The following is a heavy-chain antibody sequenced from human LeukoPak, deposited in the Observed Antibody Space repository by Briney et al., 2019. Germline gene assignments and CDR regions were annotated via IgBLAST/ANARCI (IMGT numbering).Heavy chain of an antibody. D-gene: IGHD3-10*01. CDR1: GFTFSSYA. V-gene: IGHV3-23*01. J-gene: IGHJ6*02. Sequence: GGSLRLSCAASGFTFSSYAMSWVRQAPGKGLEWVSAISGSGGSTYYADSVKGRFTISRDNSKNTLYLQMNSLRAEDTAVYYCAKDRYYYGSGSYYNPHYYYGMDVWGQGTTVTVSS. CDR2: ISGSGGST. CDR3: AKDRYYYGSGSYYNPHYYYGMDV.